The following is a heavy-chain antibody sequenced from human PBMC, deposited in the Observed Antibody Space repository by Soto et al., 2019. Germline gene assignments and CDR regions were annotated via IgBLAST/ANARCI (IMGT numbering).Heavy chain of an antibody. Sequence: GESLKISCKGSGYSFTSYWISWVRQMHGKGLEWMGRIDPSDSYTNYSPSFQGHVTISADKSISTAYLQWSSLKASDTAMYYCARRIFRVWAAAGTGDGMDVWGQGTTVTVSS. D-gene: IGHD6-13*01. V-gene: IGHV5-10-1*01. CDR1: GYSFTSYW. CDR2: IDPSDSYT. J-gene: IGHJ6*02. CDR3: ARRIFRVWAAAGTGDGMDV.